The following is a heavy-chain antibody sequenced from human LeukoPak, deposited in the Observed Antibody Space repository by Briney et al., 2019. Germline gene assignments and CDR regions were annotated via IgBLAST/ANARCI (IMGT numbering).Heavy chain of an antibody. J-gene: IGHJ4*02. V-gene: IGHV3-48*03. CDR1: GFTFSTYE. Sequence: GGSLRLSCAASGFTFSTYELNWVRQAPGKGLEWDSYISSSGSAIYYADSAKGRFTISRDNAKNSLYLQMNSLRAEDTAVYYCARAATDIVATRGINYFDYWGQGTLVTVSS. CDR3: ARAATDIVATRGINYFDY. CDR2: ISSSGSAI. D-gene: IGHD5-12*01.